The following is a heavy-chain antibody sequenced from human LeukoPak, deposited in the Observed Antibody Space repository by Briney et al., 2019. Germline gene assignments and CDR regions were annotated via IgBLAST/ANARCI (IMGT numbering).Heavy chain of an antibody. CDR2: IYYSGST. J-gene: IGHJ4*02. CDR1: GGSISSYY. V-gene: IGHV4-59*08. Sequence: PSETLSLTCTVSGGSISSYYWSWIRQPPGKGLEWIGYIYYSGSTYYNPSLKSRVTISVDTSKNQFSLKLSSVTAADTAVYYCAAHSTYDFWSGSHDYWGQGTLVTVSS. D-gene: IGHD3-3*01. CDR3: AAHSTYDFWSGSHDY.